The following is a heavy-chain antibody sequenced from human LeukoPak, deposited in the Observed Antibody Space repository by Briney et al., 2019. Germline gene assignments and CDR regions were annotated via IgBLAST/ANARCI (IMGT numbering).Heavy chain of an antibody. V-gene: IGHV4-31*03. CDR3: ARDMTTVTYAFDI. Sequence: PSQTLSLTCTVSGGSISSGGHYWSWIRQHPGKGLEWIGYIYYSGSTYYNPSLKSRVTISVDTSKNQFSLKLSSVTAADTAVYYCARDMTTVTYAFDIWGQGTMVTVSS. CDR1: GGSISSGGHY. CDR2: IYYSGST. J-gene: IGHJ3*02. D-gene: IGHD4-11*01.